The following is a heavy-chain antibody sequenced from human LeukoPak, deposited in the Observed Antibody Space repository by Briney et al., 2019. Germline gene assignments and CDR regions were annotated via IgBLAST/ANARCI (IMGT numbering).Heavy chain of an antibody. D-gene: IGHD6-19*01. CDR1: GFTFSSYG. CDR2: ISYDGSNK. Sequence: GGSPRLSCAASGFTFSSYGMHWVRQAPGKGLEWVAVISYDGSNKYYADSVKGRFTISRDNSKNTLYLQMNSLRAEDTAVYYCAKLRVAGTDFDYWGQGTLVTVSS. J-gene: IGHJ4*02. CDR3: AKLRVAGTDFDY. V-gene: IGHV3-30*18.